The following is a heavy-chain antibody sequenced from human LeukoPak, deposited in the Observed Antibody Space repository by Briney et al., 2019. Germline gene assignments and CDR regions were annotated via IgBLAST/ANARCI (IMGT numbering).Heavy chain of an antibody. D-gene: IGHD6-13*01. CDR1: GSTFSDYY. V-gene: IGHV3-11*01. Sequence: GGSLRLSCAASGSTFSDYYMSWIRQAPGKGLEWVSYISSSGSTIYYADSVKGRFTISRDNAKNSLYLQMNSLRAEDTAVYYCARGYSSSWQLFDYWGQGTLVTVSS. J-gene: IGHJ4*02. CDR3: ARGYSSSWQLFDY. CDR2: ISSSGSTI.